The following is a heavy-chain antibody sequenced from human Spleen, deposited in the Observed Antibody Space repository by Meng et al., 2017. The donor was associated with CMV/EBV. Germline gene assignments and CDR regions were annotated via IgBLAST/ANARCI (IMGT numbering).Heavy chain of an antibody. Sequence: GGSLRLSCAASGFTFSSYSMNWVRQAPGKGLEWVSSISSTSFYIYYADSVKGRFTISRDNAKNSLYLQMNSLRAEDTAVYYCARDDSGGYSQGHYYVMDVWGQGTTVTV. CDR1: GFTFSSYS. CDR2: ISSTSFYI. J-gene: IGHJ6*02. CDR3: ARDDSGGYSQGHYYVMDV. V-gene: IGHV3-21*06. D-gene: IGHD1-26*01.